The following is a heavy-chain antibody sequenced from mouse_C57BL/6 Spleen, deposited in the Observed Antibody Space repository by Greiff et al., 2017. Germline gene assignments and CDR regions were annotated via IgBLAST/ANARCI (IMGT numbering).Heavy chain of an antibody. V-gene: IGHV1-54*01. D-gene: IGHD2-1*01. J-gene: IGHJ3*01. Sequence: VQLQPSGAELVRPGTSVKVSCKASGYAFTNYLIEWVQPRPGQGLEWIGVINPGSGGTNYNEKFKGKATLTEDKSTSTAYMQLSSPASDDSAVYFSARARNYAYWGQGTLVTVSA. CDR2: INPGSGGT. CDR1: GYAFTNYL. CDR3: ARARNYAY.